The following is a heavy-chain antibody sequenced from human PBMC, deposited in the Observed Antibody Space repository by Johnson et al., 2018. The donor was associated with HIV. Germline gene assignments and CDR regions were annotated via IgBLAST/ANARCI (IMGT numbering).Heavy chain of an antibody. CDR3: TTDPIAAAGPDAFDI. V-gene: IGHV3-30-3*01. Sequence: QMLLVESGGGVVQPERSLRLSCAASGFTFSTYAMHWVRQAPGKGLEWVAVISYDGSNKYYADSVKGRFTISRDNSKNTLYLQMNSLKTEDTAVYYCTTDPIAAAGPDAFDIWGQGTVVTVSS. CDR1: GFTFSTYA. D-gene: IGHD6-13*01. CDR2: ISYDGSNK. J-gene: IGHJ3*02.